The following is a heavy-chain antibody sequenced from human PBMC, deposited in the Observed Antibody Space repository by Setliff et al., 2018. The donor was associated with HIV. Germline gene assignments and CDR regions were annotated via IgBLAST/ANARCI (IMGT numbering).Heavy chain of an antibody. J-gene: IGHJ4*02. CDR2: ISYDGSNK. D-gene: IGHD6-13*01. CDR1: GFTFSSYG. CDR3: AKNLYSSRWSPLDY. Sequence: PGGSLRLSCAASGFTFSSYGMHWVRQAPGKGLEWVAVISYDGSNKYYADSVKGRFTISRDNSKNTLYLQMNSLRAEDTAVYYCAKNLYSSRWSPLDYWGQGTLVTVSS. V-gene: IGHV3-30*18.